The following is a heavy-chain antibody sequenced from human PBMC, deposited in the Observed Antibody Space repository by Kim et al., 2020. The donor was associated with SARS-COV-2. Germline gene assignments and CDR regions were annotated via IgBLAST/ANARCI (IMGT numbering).Heavy chain of an antibody. CDR2: ISYDGSNK. CDR3: ASGALYSYVYIWYMDV. D-gene: IGHD5-18*01. Sequence: GGSLRLSCAASGFNFNSHAMHWARQAPGKGLEWVAVISYDGSNKYHADSVKGRFTISRDNSKDTLYLQMNSLRAEDTALYYCASGALYSYVYIWYMDVWG. CDR1: GFNFNSHA. J-gene: IGHJ6*03. V-gene: IGHV3-30*04.